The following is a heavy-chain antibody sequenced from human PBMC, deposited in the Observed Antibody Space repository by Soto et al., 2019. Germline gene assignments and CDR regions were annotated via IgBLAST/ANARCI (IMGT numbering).Heavy chain of an antibody. CDR3: ARDSVTMVRGVIIIKPKFDY. V-gene: IGHV1-18*01. D-gene: IGHD3-10*01. CDR2: ISAYNGNT. Sequence: ASVKVSCKASGYTFTSYGISWVRQAPGQGLEWMGWISAYNGNTNYAQKLQGRVTMTTDTSTSTAYMELRSLRSDDTAVYYCARDSVTMVRGVIIIKPKFDYWGQGTLVTVSS. J-gene: IGHJ4*02. CDR1: GYTFTSYG.